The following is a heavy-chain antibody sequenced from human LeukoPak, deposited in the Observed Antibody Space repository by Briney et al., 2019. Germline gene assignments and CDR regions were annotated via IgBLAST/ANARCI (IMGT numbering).Heavy chain of an antibody. D-gene: IGHD4-17*01. CDR2: IKRIIDGGTT. CDR1: GFTFSNTW. V-gene: IGHV3-15*01. CDR3: AAQGGSGDLRY. Sequence: GGSLRLSCAASGFTFSNTWVNWVRQAPGKGLEWVGRIKRIIDGGTTDYAAPVKGRFSVSRDDSINTLYLQMSSLKTEDTAVYYCAAQGGSGDLRYWGQGTLVTVSS. J-gene: IGHJ4*02.